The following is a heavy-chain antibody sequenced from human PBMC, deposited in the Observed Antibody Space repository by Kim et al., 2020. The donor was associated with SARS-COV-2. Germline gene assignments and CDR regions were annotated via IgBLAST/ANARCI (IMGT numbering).Heavy chain of an antibody. CDR3: TTVYYYYASGSYYQREFDY. J-gene: IGHJ4*02. V-gene: IGHV3-15*01. Sequence: GGSLRLSCAASGFTFSNAWMSWVRQAPGKGLEWVGRIKTKTDGGTTDYAAPVKGRFTISRDDSKNTLYLQMNSLKTEDTAVYYCTTVYYYYASGSYYQREFDYWGQGTLVTVSS. CDR1: GFTFSNAW. D-gene: IGHD3-10*01. CDR2: IKTKTDGGTT.